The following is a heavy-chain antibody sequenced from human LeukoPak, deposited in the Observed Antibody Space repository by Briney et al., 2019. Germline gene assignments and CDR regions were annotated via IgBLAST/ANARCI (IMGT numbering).Heavy chain of an antibody. CDR1: GGSISSGDYY. CDR3: ARDFYYGSGRYYYYYGMDV. V-gene: IGHV4-30-4*01. D-gene: IGHD3-10*01. Sequence: SSETLSLTCTVSGGSISSGDYYWSWIRQPPGKGLEWIGYIYYSGSTYYNPSLKSRVTISVDTSKNQFSLKLSSVTAADTAVYYCARDFYYGSGRYYYYYGMDVWGQGTTVTVSS. CDR2: IYYSGST. J-gene: IGHJ6*02.